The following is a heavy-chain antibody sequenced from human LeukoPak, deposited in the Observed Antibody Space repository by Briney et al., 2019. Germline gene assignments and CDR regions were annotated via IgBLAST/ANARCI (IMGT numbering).Heavy chain of an antibody. D-gene: IGHD6-13*01. CDR2: ISYDGSNK. Sequence: QAGGSLRLSCAASGFTFSSYGMHWVRQAPGKGLEWVAVISYDGSNKYYADSVKGRFTISRDNSKNTLYLQMNSLRAEDTAVYYCAKSKSSLGMCDYWGQGTLVTVSS. J-gene: IGHJ4*02. V-gene: IGHV3-30*18. CDR3: AKSKSSLGMCDY. CDR1: GFTFSSYG.